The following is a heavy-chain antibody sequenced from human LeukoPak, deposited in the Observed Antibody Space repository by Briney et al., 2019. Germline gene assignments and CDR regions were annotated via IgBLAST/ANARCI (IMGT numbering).Heavy chain of an antibody. V-gene: IGHV4-4*07. J-gene: IGHJ6*03. CDR2: IYTSGST. CDR3: ARGVAGDDLFYYYYMDV. D-gene: IGHD7-27*01. Sequence: SETLSLTCIVSGGSISSRHWSWIRQPAGKGLEWIGRIYTSGSTNYNPSLKSRVTMSVDTPKNQFSLKLSSVTAADTAVYYCARGVAGDDLFYYYYMDVWGKGTTVTVSS. CDR1: GGSISSRH.